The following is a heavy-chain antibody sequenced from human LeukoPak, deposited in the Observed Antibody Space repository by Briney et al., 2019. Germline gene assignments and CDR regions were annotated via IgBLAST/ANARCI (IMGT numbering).Heavy chain of an antibody. CDR2: IYTSGST. Sequence: SETLSLTCTVSGGSISSYYWSWIRQPAGKGLEWIGRIYTSGSTNYNPSLKSRVTLSVDTSKNQFFLKLSSVTAADTAVYYCARGIGWELLNYFDYWGQGTLVTVSS. D-gene: IGHD1-26*01. J-gene: IGHJ4*02. CDR1: GGSISSYY. CDR3: ARGIGWELLNYFDY. V-gene: IGHV4-4*07.